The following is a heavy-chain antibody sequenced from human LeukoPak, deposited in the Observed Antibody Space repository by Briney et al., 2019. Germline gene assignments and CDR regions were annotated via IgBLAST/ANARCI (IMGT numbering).Heavy chain of an antibody. Sequence: GGSLRLSCVASGFTFSSYNMNWVRQAPGKGLEWVSCISDRSNYIYYADSVKGRFIISRDNAKNSLYLELNSLRAEGTAVYHCVRDSDTYGDHTTRRFDSWGQGTLVTVSS. J-gene: IGHJ4*02. CDR1: GFTFSSYN. V-gene: IGHV3-21*01. CDR3: VRDSDTYGDHTTRRFDS. CDR2: ISDRSNYI. D-gene: IGHD4-17*01.